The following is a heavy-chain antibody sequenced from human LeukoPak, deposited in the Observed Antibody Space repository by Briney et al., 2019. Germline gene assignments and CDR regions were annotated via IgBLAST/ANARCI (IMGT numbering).Heavy chain of an antibody. CDR2: IYTSGST. V-gene: IGHV4-4*09. J-gene: IGHJ3*02. D-gene: IGHD1-26*01. CDR3: ARSVYSGSYLEAFDI. CDR1: GGSISSYY. Sequence: SETLSLTCTVSGGSISSYYWSWIRQPPGKGLEWIGYIYTSGSTNCNPSLKSRVTISVDTSKNQFSLKLSSVTAADTAVYYCARSVYSGSYLEAFDIWGQGTMVTVSS.